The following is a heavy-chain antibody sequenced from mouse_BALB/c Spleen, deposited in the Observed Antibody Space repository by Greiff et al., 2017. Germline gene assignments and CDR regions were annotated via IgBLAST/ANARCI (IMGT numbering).Heavy chain of an antibody. CDR2: IRNKANGYTT. D-gene: IGHD2-3*01. CDR3: ARDIGGWFLAMDY. CDR1: GFTFTDYY. J-gene: IGHJ4*01. Sequence: EVQLVESGGGLVQPGGSLRLSCATSGFTFTDYYMSWVRQPPGKALEWLGFIRNKANGYTTEYSASVKGLFTISRDNSQSILYLQMNTLRAEDSASYYCARDIGGWFLAMDYWGQGTSVTVSS. V-gene: IGHV7-3*02.